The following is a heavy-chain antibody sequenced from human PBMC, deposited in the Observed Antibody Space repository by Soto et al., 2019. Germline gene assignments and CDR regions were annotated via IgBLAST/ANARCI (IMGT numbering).Heavy chain of an antibody. CDR1: GFTFSNAW. V-gene: IGHV3-15*01. D-gene: IGHD2-21*02. J-gene: IGHJ4*02. CDR2: IKSKTDGGTT. Sequence: EVQLVESGGGLVKPGGSLRLSCAASGFTFSNAWMSWVRQAPGKGLEWVGRIKSKTDGGTTDYAAPVKGRFTISRDDSKNTLYLQMNSLRAEDTAVYYCARDWSTVVTRGLADYWGQGTLVTVSS. CDR3: ARDWSTVVTRGLADY.